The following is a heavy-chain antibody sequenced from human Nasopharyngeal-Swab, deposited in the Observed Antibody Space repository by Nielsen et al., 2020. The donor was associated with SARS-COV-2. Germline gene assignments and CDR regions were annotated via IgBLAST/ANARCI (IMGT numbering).Heavy chain of an antibody. CDR2: ISSSGSAI. V-gene: IGHV3-11*01. D-gene: IGHD3-10*01. CDR3: ARDLSGVRGFYYYYGMDV. Sequence: GESLKISCAASGFTFSDYYMSWIRQAPGKGLEWVSYISSSGSAIYYADSVKGRFTISRDNAKNSLHLQMNSLRAEDTAVYYCARDLSGVRGFYYYYGMDVWGQGTTVTVSS. J-gene: IGHJ6*02. CDR1: GFTFSDYY.